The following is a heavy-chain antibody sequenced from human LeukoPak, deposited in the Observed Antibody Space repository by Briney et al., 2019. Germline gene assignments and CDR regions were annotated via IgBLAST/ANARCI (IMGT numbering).Heavy chain of an antibody. V-gene: IGHV3-11*01. Sequence: GGSLRLSCAASGFTFSDYYMSWIRQAPGKGLEWVSYISSSGSTIYYADSVKGRFTISRDNAKNSLYLQTNSLRAEDTAVYYCARETYYYDSSGYYLDYWGQGTLVTVSS. CDR1: GFTFSDYY. CDR3: ARETYYYDSSGYYLDY. D-gene: IGHD3-22*01. CDR2: ISSSGSTI. J-gene: IGHJ4*02.